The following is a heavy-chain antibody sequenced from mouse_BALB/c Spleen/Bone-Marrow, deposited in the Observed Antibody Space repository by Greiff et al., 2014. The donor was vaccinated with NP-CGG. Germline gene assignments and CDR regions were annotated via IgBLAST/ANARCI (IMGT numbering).Heavy chain of an antibody. J-gene: IGHJ2*01. V-gene: IGHV5-12-2*01. CDR1: GFTFSSYT. CDR2: ISDGGGRA. Sequence: EVNVVESWGGLVQPGGSLKLSCAASGFTFSSYTMSWIRQTPEKRLEWVAYISDGGGRAYYPDTVKGRFTISRDNAKNTLYLQMSSLKSEDTAMYYCARQLDSSGYVLDYWGQGTTLTVSS. D-gene: IGHD3-2*01. CDR3: ARQLDSSGYVLDY.